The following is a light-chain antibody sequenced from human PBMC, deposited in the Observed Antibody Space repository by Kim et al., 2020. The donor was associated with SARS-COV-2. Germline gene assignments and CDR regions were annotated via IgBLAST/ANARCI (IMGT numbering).Light chain of an antibody. J-gene: IGKJ4*01. Sequence: EEGATLSSSGRDNDGISLAWYQQLPGQATRPMIHDDAVSGVGIPDRFSGSGSGTGFNLTLGSLAPEDFAFYSCQQRGSWHSALTFGGGTKVDIK. CDR3: QQRGSWHSALT. V-gene: IGKV3D-11*02. CDR2: DDA. CDR1: DNDGIS.